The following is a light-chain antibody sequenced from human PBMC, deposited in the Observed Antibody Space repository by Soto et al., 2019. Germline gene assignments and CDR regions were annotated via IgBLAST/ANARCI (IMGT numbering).Light chain of an antibody. CDR3: QQYNKWPIT. Sequence: EILLTQSPATLSLSPCQKGSVFXWPSQSVSSSYLAWYQQKPGQAPRLLIYGASSRATGIPARFSGGGSGTEFTLTISSLQSEDSAFYYCQQYNKWPITFGQGTRLEIK. CDR1: QSVSSSY. J-gene: IGKJ5*01. CDR2: GAS. V-gene: IGKV3D-15*01.